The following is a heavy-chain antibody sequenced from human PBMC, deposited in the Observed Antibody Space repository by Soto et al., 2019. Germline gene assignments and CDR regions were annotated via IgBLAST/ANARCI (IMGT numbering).Heavy chain of an antibody. CDR1: GYTFTNNV. Sequence: ASVKFSCNASGYTFTNNVMNCARQAPGQGLEWIGWMNPHSGNTGYAQKFQCRVTMTRNTSIRTAYIDWSSLSCVDTAVYYCARVMLGGNSDYWGQGTLVTVSS. CDR3: ARVMLGGNSDY. CDR2: MNPHSGNT. D-gene: IGHD2-21*02. J-gene: IGHJ4*02. V-gene: IGHV1-8*01.